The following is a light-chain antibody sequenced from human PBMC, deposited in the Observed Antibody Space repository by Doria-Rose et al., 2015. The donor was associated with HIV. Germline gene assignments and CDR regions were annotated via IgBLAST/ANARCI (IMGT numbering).Light chain of an antibody. CDR2: DGS. CDR1: QSFSSTY. Sequence: TQSPGTLSLSPVERATLSCRASQSFSSTYLAWYQQKPGQAPSLLIYDGSTRATGIPDRFSASGSGTDFTLTINRLEPEDLALYYCHQYGTSWTFGQGTKVEI. J-gene: IGKJ1*01. CDR3: HQYGTSWT. V-gene: IGKV3-20*01.